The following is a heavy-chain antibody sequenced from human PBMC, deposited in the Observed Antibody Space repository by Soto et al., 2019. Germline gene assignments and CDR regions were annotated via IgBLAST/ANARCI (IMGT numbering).Heavy chain of an antibody. V-gene: IGHV4-34*01. J-gene: IGHJ4*02. CDR2: INHSGST. CDR3: AGHIAAAGTTTSY. Sequence: SETLSLTCAVYGGSFSGYSWSWIRQPPGKGLEWIGEINHSGSTNYNPSLKSRVTISVDTSKNQFSLKLSSVTAADTAVYYCAGHIAAAGTTTSYWGQGTLVTVS. CDR1: GGSFSGYS. D-gene: IGHD6-13*01.